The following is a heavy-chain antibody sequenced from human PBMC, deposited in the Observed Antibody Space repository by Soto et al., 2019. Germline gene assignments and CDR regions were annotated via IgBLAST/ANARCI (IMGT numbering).Heavy chain of an antibody. D-gene: IGHD4-17*01. CDR1: GGSISSYY. CDR2: IYYSGST. V-gene: IGHV4-59*01. CDR3: AGGDYVDY. Sequence: PSETLSLTCTVSGGSISSYYWSWIRQPPGKGLEWIGYIYYSGSTNYNPSLKSRVTISVDTSKNQFSLKLSSVTAADTAVYYCAGGDYVDYWGQGTLVTVSS. J-gene: IGHJ4*02.